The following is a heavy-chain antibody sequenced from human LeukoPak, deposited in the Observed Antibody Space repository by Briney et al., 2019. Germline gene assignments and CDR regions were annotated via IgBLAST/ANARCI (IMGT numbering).Heavy chain of an antibody. D-gene: IGHD3-22*01. Sequence: GGSLRLSCAASGFTFSSFGMNWVRQAPGKGLEWVSSISSSSSYIYYADSVKRRFTISRDNAKNSPYLQMNSLRAEDTAVYYCARDLDYYDSSGYYYAFDYWGQGTLVTVSS. CDR1: GFTFSSFG. J-gene: IGHJ4*02. CDR3: ARDLDYYDSSGYYYAFDY. CDR2: ISSSSSYI. V-gene: IGHV3-21*01.